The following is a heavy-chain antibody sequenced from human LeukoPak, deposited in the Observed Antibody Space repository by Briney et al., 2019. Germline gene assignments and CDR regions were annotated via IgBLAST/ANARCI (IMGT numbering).Heavy chain of an antibody. CDR1: GFTVSSNY. J-gene: IGHJ4*02. Sequence: PGGSLRLYCAASGFTVSSNYMSWVRQAPGKGLEWVSVIYSGGSTYYADSVKGRFTISRHNSKNTLYLQMNSLRAEDTAVYYCARDGGYCSGGSCYRVDYWGEGTLVTVSS. D-gene: IGHD2-15*01. V-gene: IGHV3-53*04. CDR2: IYSGGST. CDR3: ARDGGYCSGGSCYRVDY.